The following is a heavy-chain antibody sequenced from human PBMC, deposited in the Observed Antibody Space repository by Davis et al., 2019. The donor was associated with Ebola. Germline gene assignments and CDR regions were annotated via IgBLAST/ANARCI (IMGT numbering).Heavy chain of an antibody. CDR1: GFTFSSYA. J-gene: IGHJ6*02. CDR3: ARDLGYCSGGSCFVYYYYGMDV. V-gene: IGHV3-30-3*01. CDR2: ISYDGSNK. Sequence: PGGSLRLSCAASGFTFSSYAMHWVRQAPGKGLEWVAVISYDGSNKYYADSVKGRFTIFRDNSKNTLYLQMNSLRAEDTAVYYCARDLGYCSGGSCFVYYYYGMDVWGQGTTVTVSS. D-gene: IGHD2-15*01.